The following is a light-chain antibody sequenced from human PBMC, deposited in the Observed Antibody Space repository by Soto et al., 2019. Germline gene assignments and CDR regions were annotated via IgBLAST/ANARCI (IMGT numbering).Light chain of an antibody. CDR1: GSSIGTNT. Sequence: QSVLTQPPSASGTPGQRVTISCSGSGSSIGTNTVNWYRQLPGTAPKLLIYGNNQRPSGVPDRFSGSKSGTSASLAIRGLQSEDEADYYCAAWDGSLNNVLFGGGTKLTVL. V-gene: IGLV1-44*01. CDR2: GNN. J-gene: IGLJ2*01. CDR3: AAWDGSLNNVL.